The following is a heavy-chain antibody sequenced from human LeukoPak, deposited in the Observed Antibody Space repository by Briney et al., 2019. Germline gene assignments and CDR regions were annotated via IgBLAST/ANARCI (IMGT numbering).Heavy chain of an antibody. CDR2: ISAYSGDT. Sequence: ASVKVSCKASGYTFTNYGISWVRQAPGRGLEWMGWISAYSGDTNYAQKFQGRVTMTRDTSTSTAYMELRSLRSDDTAVYYCARDPGSYGDAFDIWGQGTMVTVSA. CDR3: ARDPGSYGDAFDI. J-gene: IGHJ3*02. D-gene: IGHD3-16*01. V-gene: IGHV1-18*01. CDR1: GYTFTNYG.